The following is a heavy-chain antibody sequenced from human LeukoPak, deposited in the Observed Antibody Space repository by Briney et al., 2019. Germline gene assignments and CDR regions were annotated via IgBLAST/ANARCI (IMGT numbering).Heavy chain of an antibody. CDR3: AKDPRRVVAAWYFDY. CDR2: IWYDGSNK. Sequence: GGSLRLSCAASGFTFSSYGMHWVRQAPGKGLEWVAVIWYDGSNKYYADSVKGRFTISRDNSKNTRYLQMNSLRAEDTAVYYCAKDPRRVVAAWYFDYWGQGTLVTVSS. D-gene: IGHD3-22*01. CDR1: GFTFSSYG. J-gene: IGHJ4*02. V-gene: IGHV3-33*06.